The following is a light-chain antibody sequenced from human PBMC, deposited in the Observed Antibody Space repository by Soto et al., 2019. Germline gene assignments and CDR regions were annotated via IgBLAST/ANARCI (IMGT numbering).Light chain of an antibody. J-gene: IGLJ3*02. CDR3: QSYDSSLSAWV. CDR1: KSNIGAAFD. Sequence: QDVVTQPPSVSGAPGQRVTISCTGNKSNIGAAFDVHWYQHLPGTAPKLLMYGNNNRPSGVPDRFSASKSVTSASLAISGLQAEDEADYYCQSYDSSLSAWVFGGGTKLTVL. V-gene: IGLV1-40*01. CDR2: GNN.